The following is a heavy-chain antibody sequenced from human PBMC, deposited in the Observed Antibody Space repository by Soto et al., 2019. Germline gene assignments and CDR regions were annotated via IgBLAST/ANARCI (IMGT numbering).Heavy chain of an antibody. J-gene: IGHJ4*02. V-gene: IGHV3-23*01. CDR1: GFTFSSSD. CDR3: GKGGGGDHGD. D-gene: IGHD3-16*01. Sequence: EVQLLDSGGGLVQPGGSLRLSCEASGFTFSSSDMCWVRQAPGKGLEWISSITTSGARTFYADSVKGRFTISRDNSKNTLYLQMNSPGVDDTAVFFCGKGGGGDHGDWGQGSPVAVSS. CDR2: ITTSGART.